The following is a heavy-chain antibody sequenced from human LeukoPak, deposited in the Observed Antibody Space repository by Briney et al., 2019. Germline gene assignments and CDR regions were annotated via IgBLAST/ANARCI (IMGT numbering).Heavy chain of an antibody. J-gene: IGHJ5*02. V-gene: IGHV4-59*01. CDR3: ARGYYDSSGYSNPFDP. CDR1: GGSISNYY. D-gene: IGHD3-22*01. Sequence: SETLSLTCTVSGGSISNYYWSWIRQPPRKGLEWIGCIHSSGNTNYKPSLKSRVTMSVDTSKNQFSLKLTSVTGADTAVYYCARGYYDSSGYSNPFDPWGQGTLVTVSS. CDR2: IHSSGNT.